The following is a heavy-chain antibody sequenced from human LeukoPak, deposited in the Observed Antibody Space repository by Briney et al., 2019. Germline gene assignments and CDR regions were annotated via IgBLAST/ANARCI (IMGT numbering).Heavy chain of an antibody. D-gene: IGHD6-13*01. CDR3: ARDLSSSWSHYFDY. CDR1: GYSISNGYF. CDR2: IYHSGSI. Sequence: PSETLSLTCTVSGYSISNGYFWGWIRQPPGKGLECIGTIYHSGSIYYNPSLKSRVTISVDKSKNQFSLKLSSVTAADTAVYYCARDLSSSWSHYFDYWGQGTLVTVSS. V-gene: IGHV4-38-2*02. J-gene: IGHJ4*02.